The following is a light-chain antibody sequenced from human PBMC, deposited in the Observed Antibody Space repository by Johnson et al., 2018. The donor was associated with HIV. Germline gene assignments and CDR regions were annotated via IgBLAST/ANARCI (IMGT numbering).Light chain of an antibody. V-gene: IGLV1-51*01. CDR1: SSNIGNNY. CDR2: DNT. J-gene: IGLJ1*01. CDR3: ATWDRSLSAGGV. Sequence: QSVLTQPPSVSAAPGQKVTISCSGSSSNIGNNYVSWYQHLPGTAPKLLIYDNTKRPSGVPDRFSGSKSGSSATLGITGLQTGDEADYYCATWDRSLSAGGVFGTGTKVTVL.